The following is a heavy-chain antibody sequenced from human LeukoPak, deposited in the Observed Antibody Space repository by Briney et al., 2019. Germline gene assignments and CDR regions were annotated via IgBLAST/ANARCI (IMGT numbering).Heavy chain of an antibody. J-gene: IGHJ4*02. Sequence: SQTLSLTCTVSGGSISSGDYYWSWIRQPPGKGLEWIGYIYYSGSTFYNPSLKSRVTIYVDTSKNQFSLKLSSVTAADTAVYYCARRYLYDSSGYYYGGYFDYWGQGTLLTVSS. D-gene: IGHD3-22*01. CDR2: IYYSGST. CDR3: ARRYLYDSSGYYYGGYFDY. CDR1: GGSISSGDYY. V-gene: IGHV4-30-4*01.